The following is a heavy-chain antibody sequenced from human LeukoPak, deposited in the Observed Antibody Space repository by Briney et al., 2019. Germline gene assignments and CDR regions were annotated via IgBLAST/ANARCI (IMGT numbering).Heavy chain of an antibody. Sequence: PGGSLRLSCAASGFTFSNAWMNWVRQAPGKGLEWVCRIKSKTDGGTTDYAAPVKGRFTISRDDSKNTLYLQMNSLKTEDTAVYYCTTRITIFGVAQDLDYWGQGTLVTVSS. V-gene: IGHV3-15*07. CDR1: GFTFSNAW. CDR3: TTRITIFGVAQDLDY. D-gene: IGHD3-3*01. CDR2: IKSKTDGGTT. J-gene: IGHJ4*02.